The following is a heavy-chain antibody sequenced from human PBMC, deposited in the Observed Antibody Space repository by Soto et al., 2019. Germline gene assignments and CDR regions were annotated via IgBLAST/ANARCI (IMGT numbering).Heavy chain of an antibody. V-gene: IGHV1-18*01. D-gene: IGHD6-19*01. J-gene: IGHJ5*02. CDR2: ISAYNGNT. CDR1: GYTFTSYG. Sequence: QVQLVQSGAEVKKPGASVKVSCKASGYTFTSYGISWVRQAPGQGLEWMGWISAYNGNTNYAQKLQGRVTMTTDTSTSTAYMELRSLRSDDTAVYYCARATPTHSSGWYPVWFDLWGQGTLVTVSS. CDR3: ARATPTHSSGWYPVWFDL.